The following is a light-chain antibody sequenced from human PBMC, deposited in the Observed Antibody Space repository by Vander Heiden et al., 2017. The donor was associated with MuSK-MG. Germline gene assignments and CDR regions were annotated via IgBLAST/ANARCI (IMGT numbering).Light chain of an antibody. CDR3: QHYGSSRYT. V-gene: IGKV3-20*01. CDR2: GAS. J-gene: IGKJ2*01. CDR1: QGDGNNY. Sequence: EFVLTQSRGTRAWAPRKRTALSCRASQGDGNNYLAWYQQKPGQAPRPLIYGASNRATGIPDRFSGSGSGTDFTLTISSLEAEDVAVYHCQHYGSSRYTFGQGTKVEIK.